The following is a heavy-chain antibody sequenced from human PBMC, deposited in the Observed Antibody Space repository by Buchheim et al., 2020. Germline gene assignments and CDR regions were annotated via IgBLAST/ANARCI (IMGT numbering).Heavy chain of an antibody. Sequence: QVQLQQWGAGLLKPSETLSLTCAVYGGSFSGYYWSWIRQPPGKGLEWIGYISYSGSTYYNPSLKSRVTISEHTSQNQFSLKLTSVTAADTAVYYCARHLRDSLLYYFDYWGQGTL. CDR1: GGSFSGYY. CDR2: ISYSGST. D-gene: IGHD2-21*01. V-gene: IGHV4-34*01. CDR3: ARHLRDSLLYYFDY. J-gene: IGHJ4*02.